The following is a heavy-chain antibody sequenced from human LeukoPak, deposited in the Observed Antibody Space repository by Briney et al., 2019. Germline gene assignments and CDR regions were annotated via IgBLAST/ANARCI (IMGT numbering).Heavy chain of an antibody. CDR1: GGSISSYY. D-gene: IGHD6-13*01. J-gene: IGHJ5*02. Sequence: KPSETLSLTCTVSGGSISSYYWSWIRQPPGKGLEWIGYIYYSGSTNYNPSLKSRVTISLDTSKNQFSLKLSSVTAADTAVYFCARDLAAAGTSDPWGQGTLVTVSS. CDR2: IYYSGST. V-gene: IGHV4-59*12. CDR3: ARDLAAAGTSDP.